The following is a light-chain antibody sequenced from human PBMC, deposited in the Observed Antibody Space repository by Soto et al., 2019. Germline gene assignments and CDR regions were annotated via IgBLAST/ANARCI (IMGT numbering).Light chain of an antibody. J-gene: IGLJ1*01. CDR2: DTT. Sequence: QAVMSHSPSLSVSPGPLVTFTCGPSTGAVTTGHYPYWFQQKPGQAPRTLIYDTTNRHSWTPARFSGSTLGGKAALTLSGAQTEDEAEYYCLLSYNGPYVFGTGTKVTAL. CDR1: TGAVTTGHY. CDR3: LLSYNGPYV. V-gene: IGLV7-46*01.